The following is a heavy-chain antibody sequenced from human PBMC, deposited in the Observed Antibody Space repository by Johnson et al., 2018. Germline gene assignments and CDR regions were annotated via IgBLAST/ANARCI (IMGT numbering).Heavy chain of an antibody. J-gene: IGHJ1*01. V-gene: IGHV3-30*18. Sequence: QVQLVQSGGGVAQPGRSLRLSCAASGFTFSSYGMHWVRQTPGKGLEWVAVISYDGSNKYYADSVKGRFPISRDNSKNTLYLQMNSLRAEDTAVYYCAKVPYSSSSHPQHWGQGTLVTVSS. CDR2: ISYDGSNK. CDR1: GFTFSSYG. D-gene: IGHD6-6*01. CDR3: AKVPYSSSSHPQH.